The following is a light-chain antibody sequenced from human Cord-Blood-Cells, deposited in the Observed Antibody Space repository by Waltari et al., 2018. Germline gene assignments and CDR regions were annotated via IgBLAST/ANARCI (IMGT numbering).Light chain of an antibody. CDR3: MQSIQLPLT. J-gene: IGKJ4*01. V-gene: IGKV2D-29*01. CDR2: EVS. Sequence: DIVMTHTPLSLSVTPGQQSSISCKSSHSRLLSDGKTYLYWYLQKPGQPPQLLVYEVSNRFAGVPYRFSGSGSGTDFTLKISRVQAEDVGVYYCMQSIQLPLTFGGGTKVEIK. CDR1: HSRLLSDGKTY.